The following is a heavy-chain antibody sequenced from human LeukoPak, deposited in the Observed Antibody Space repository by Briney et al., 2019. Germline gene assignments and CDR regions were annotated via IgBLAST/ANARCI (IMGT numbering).Heavy chain of an antibody. J-gene: IGHJ5*02. V-gene: IGHV5-10-1*01. CDR2: IDPSDSYT. Sequence: GESLKISCKGSGYSFTSYWISWLRQMPRKGLEWMGRIDPSDSYTNYSPSFQGHVTISADKSISTAYLQWSSLKASDTAMYYCARREGDWFDPWGQGTLVTVSS. CDR1: GYSFTSYW. CDR3: ARREGDWFDP.